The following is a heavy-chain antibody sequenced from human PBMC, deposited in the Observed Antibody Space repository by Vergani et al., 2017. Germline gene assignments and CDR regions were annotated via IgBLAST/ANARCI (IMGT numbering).Heavy chain of an antibody. CDR1: SLSVSSHY. CDR3: ARGMTTETTDLDGFDI. J-gene: IGHJ3*02. V-gene: IGHV3-66*02. CDR2: INIGGRT. D-gene: IGHD4-17*01. Sequence: LVESGGGLVQPGGSLRLSCAASSLSVSSHYMTWVRQAPGKGLEWVSTINIGGRTSYADSVKGRLTLTRDDSKNTLHLQMNSLRPEDTAVYYCARGMTTETTDLDGFDIWGQGTMVSVSS.